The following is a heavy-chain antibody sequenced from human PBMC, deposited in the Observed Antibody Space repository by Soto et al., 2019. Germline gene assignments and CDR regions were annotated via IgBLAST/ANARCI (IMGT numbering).Heavy chain of an antibody. Sequence: QLQLQESGPGLVKPSETLSLTCTVSGGSISSSSYYWGWIRQPPGKGLEWIGSIYYSGSTYYNPSPKTRVTIPVDTSKNQFPLTLSSVTAADTAVYYCARHNLGYCSSTSCYGEWWFDPWGQGTLVTVSS. J-gene: IGHJ5*02. CDR2: IYYSGST. CDR1: GGSISSSSYY. CDR3: ARHNLGYCSSTSCYGEWWFDP. D-gene: IGHD2-2*01. V-gene: IGHV4-39*01.